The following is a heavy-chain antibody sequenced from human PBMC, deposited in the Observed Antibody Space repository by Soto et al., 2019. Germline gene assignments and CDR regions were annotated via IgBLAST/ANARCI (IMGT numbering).Heavy chain of an antibody. CDR1: GFTFSSYW. J-gene: IGHJ6*02. D-gene: IGHD6-6*01. Sequence: GGSLRLSCAASGFTFSSYWMSWVRQAPGKGLEWVANIKQDGSEKYYVDSVRGRFTISRDNAKNSLYLQMNSLRAEDTAVYYCAREMGIAARPPYSYGMDVWGQGTTVTVSS. CDR3: AREMGIAARPPYSYGMDV. CDR2: IKQDGSEK. V-gene: IGHV3-7*03.